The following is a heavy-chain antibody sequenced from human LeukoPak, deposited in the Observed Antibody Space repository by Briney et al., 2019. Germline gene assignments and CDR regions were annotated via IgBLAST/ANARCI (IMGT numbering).Heavy chain of an antibody. CDR2: INHSGST. CDR3: ARGRVGLLDP. V-gene: IGHV4-34*01. J-gene: IGHJ5*02. CDR1: GGSFSGYY. D-gene: IGHD3/OR15-3a*01. Sequence: PSVTLSLTCAVYGGSFSGYYWSWIRQPPGKGLEWIGEINHSGSTNYNPSLKSRVTISVDTSKNQFSLKLSSVTAADTAVYYCARGRVGLLDPWGQGTLVTVSS.